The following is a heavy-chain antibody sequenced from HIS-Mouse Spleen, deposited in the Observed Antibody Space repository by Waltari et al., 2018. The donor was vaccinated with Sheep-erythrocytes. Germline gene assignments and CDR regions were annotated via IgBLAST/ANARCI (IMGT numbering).Heavy chain of an antibody. CDR2: ISYDGSNK. CDR3: AKDGGGNWFDP. D-gene: IGHD3-10*01. V-gene: IGHV3-30*18. Sequence: ISYDGSNKYYADSVKGRFTISRDNSKNTVYLQMNSLRAEDTAVYYCAKDGGGNWFDPWGQGTLVTVSS. J-gene: IGHJ5*02.